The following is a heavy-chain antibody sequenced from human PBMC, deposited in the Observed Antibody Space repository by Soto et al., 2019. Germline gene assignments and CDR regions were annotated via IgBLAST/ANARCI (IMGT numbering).Heavy chain of an antibody. J-gene: IGHJ5*02. V-gene: IGHV1-3*01. CDR1: GYTFTSYA. CDR2: INAGNGNT. D-gene: IGHD2-21*02. CDR3: ARGFSGGDAAWFDP. Sequence: QVQLVQSGAEVKKPGASVKVSCKASGYTFTSYAMHWVRQAPGQRLEWMGWINAGNGNTKYSPKFQGRVTITRDTSASTAYMELGSLGSEDTAVYYCARGFSGGDAAWFDPWGQGALVTVSS.